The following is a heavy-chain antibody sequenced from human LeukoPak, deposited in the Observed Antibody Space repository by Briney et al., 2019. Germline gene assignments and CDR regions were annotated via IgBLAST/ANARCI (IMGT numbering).Heavy chain of an antibody. V-gene: IGHV3-21*01. J-gene: IGHJ4*02. D-gene: IGHD6-19*01. CDR2: ISSSSSYI. CDR1: GFTFSSYN. Sequence: GGSLRLSCAASGFTFSSYNMNWVRQAPGKGLEWVSSISSSSSYIYYADSVKGRFTISRDNAKNSLYLQMNSLRAEDTAVYYCARVSDISVAAYFDYWGQGTLVTVSS. CDR3: ARVSDISVAAYFDY.